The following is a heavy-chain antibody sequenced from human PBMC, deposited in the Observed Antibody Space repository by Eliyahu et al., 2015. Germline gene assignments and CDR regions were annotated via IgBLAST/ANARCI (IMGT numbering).Heavy chain of an antibody. V-gene: IGHV3-74*01. CDR1: GFTLSPYW. CDR3: VRDIREYDL. Sequence: EVQLVESGGALVQSGGSLXLSCAASGFTLSPYWMHWXRQGPGKGLVWVSRINRDGTTTNYADSIKGRFTISRDNAKNTVYLHMTGLRAEDTAVYYCVRDIREYDLWGQGTLVTVSS. CDR2: INRDGTTT. D-gene: IGHD2/OR15-2a*01. J-gene: IGHJ5*02.